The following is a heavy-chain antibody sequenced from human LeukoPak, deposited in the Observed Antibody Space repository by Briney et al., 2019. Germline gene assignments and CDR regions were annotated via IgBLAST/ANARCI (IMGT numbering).Heavy chain of an antibody. D-gene: IGHD2-2*01. CDR2: ISGSGGST. CDR3: AKDIVVVPAAKADY. J-gene: IGHJ4*02. Sequence: PGRSLRLSCAASGFTFSSYAMSWVRQAPGKGLEWVSAISGSGGSTYYADSVKGRFTISRDNSKNTLYLQMNSQRAEDTAVYYCAKDIVVVPAAKADYWGQGTLVTVSS. V-gene: IGHV3-23*01. CDR1: GFTFSSYA.